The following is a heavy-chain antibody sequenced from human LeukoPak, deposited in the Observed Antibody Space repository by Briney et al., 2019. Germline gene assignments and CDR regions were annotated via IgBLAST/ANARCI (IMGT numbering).Heavy chain of an antibody. V-gene: IGHV1-46*01. CDR3: SRRSGGNSGFDP. CDR2: ITPSSGNT. CDR1: GYTFTSSY. D-gene: IGHD4-23*01. Sequence: ASVRVSCRASGYTFTSSYMHWVRQAPGQGLEWMGVITPSSGNTTYAQKFQGRVTMTRDTSTSTVYMELSSLTSEDTAVYFCSRRSGGNSGFDPWGQGTLVTVSS. J-gene: IGHJ5*02.